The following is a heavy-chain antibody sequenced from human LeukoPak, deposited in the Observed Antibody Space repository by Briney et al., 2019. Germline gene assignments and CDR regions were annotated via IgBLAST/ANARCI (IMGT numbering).Heavy chain of an antibody. Sequence: SETLSLTCTVSGGSISSYYWSWIRQPPGKGLEWIGYIYYSGSTNYNPSLKSRVTISVDTSKNQFSLKLSSVTAADTAVYYCARVGDDTAMEYNWFDPWGQGTLVTVSS. J-gene: IGHJ5*02. CDR3: ARVGDDTAMEYNWFDP. CDR2: IYYSGST. V-gene: IGHV4-59*01. D-gene: IGHD5-18*01. CDR1: GGSISSYY.